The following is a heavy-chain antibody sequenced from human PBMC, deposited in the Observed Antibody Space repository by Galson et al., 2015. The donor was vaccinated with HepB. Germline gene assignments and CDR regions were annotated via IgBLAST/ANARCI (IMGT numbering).Heavy chain of an antibody. D-gene: IGHD4-23*01. Sequence: SLRLSCAASGFTFDDHGMNWVRQAPGKGLEWVSGITWNGGSTGYADSVKGRFTISRDNAKNSLYLQMNSLRAEDTAVYYCARELRGYGGNDPQAPDFDYRGQGTLVTVSS. V-gene: IGHV3-20*04. CDR1: GFTFDDHG. CDR2: ITWNGGST. CDR3: ARELRGYGGNDPQAPDFDY. J-gene: IGHJ4*02.